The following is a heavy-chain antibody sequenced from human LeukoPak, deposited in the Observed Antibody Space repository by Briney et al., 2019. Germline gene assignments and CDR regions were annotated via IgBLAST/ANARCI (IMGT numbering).Heavy chain of an antibody. D-gene: IGHD2-2*01. V-gene: IGHV3-15*01. CDR1: GLIFSNAW. J-gene: IGHJ4*02. Sequence: GGSLRLSCAASGLIFSNAWMSWVRQAPGKGLEWVGRIKSDTDGGTIDYAAPVKGRFSISRNDSKSTLYLQMNSLKTEDTAVYYCTTDPGYCASSRCHAGSYWGQGTLVTVSS. CDR3: TTDPGYCASSRCHAGSY. CDR2: IKSDTDGGTI.